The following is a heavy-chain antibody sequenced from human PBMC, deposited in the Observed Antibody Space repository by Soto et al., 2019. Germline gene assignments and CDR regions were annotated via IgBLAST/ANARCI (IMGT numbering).Heavy chain of an antibody. V-gene: IGHV4-31*03. Sequence: SETLSLTCTVSGGSISSGCYYWSWIRQHTGKGLEGIGYIYYSGITYYNPSLKSRVTISVDTSKYQFSLQLSSVTAADTAVYYCARVIGDFWSGHNVTYGMDVWGQGTTVTVSS. CDR2: IYYSGIT. J-gene: IGHJ6*02. CDR1: GGSISSGCYY. CDR3: ARVIGDFWSGHNVTYGMDV. D-gene: IGHD3-3*01.